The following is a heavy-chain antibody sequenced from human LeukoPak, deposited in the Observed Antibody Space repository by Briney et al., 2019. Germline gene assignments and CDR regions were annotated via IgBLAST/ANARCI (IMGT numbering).Heavy chain of an antibody. CDR3: ARFPLGYCSGGSCSYYFDY. CDR1: GGSISSYY. V-gene: IGHV4-59*01. Sequence: PSETLSLTCTVSGGSISSYYWSWIRQPPGKGLEWIGYIYYSGSTNYNPSLKSRVTISVDTSKNQFSLKLSSVTAADTAVYYCARFPLGYCSGGSCSYYFDYWGQGTLVTVSS. J-gene: IGHJ4*02. CDR2: IYYSGST. D-gene: IGHD2-15*01.